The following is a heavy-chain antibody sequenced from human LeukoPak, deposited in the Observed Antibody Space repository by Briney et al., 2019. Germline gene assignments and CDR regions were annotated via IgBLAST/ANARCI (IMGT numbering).Heavy chain of an antibody. Sequence: PSETLSLTCTVSGGSISSSSYYWGWIRQPPGKGLEWIGSIYYSGSTYYNPSLKSRVTISVDTSKNQFSLKLSSVTAADTAVYYCARDPTDSSPDAFDIWGQGTMVTVSS. CDR2: IYYSGST. D-gene: IGHD3-22*01. J-gene: IGHJ3*02. V-gene: IGHV4-39*02. CDR1: GGSISSSSYY. CDR3: ARDPTDSSPDAFDI.